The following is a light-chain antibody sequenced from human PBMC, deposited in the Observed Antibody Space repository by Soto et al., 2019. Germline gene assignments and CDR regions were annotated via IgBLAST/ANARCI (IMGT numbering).Light chain of an antibody. CDR1: QSVSSN. V-gene: IGKV3-15*01. Sequence: EIVMTQSPATLSLSPGERATLSCRASQSVSSNLAWYQQKPGQAPRLLIYGASTRSTGIPARFSGSGSGTEFTLTLSSLQSEDVPGYYFQQYNYVGTFGHGTKVDIQ. J-gene: IGKJ1*01. CDR2: GAS. CDR3: QQYNYVGT.